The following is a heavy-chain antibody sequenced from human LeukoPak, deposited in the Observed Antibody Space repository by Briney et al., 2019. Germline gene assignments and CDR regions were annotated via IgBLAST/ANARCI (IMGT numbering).Heavy chain of an antibody. J-gene: IGHJ1*01. D-gene: IGHD2-8*01. CDR1: GVTIRNYW. Sequence: GGSLRLSCVDSGVTIRNYWMNWVRQAPGKGLEWVANINQDGSEKYYVDSVKGRFTISRDNAKKSLYLQMDSLRAQDTAVYYCARDWVFWGQGTLVIVSS. V-gene: IGHV3-7*01. CDR3: ARDWVF. CDR2: INQDGSEK.